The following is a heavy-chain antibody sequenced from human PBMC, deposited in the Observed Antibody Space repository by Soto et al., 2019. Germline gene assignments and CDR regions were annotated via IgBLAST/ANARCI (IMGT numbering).Heavy chain of an antibody. CDR3: VRDVSVSSGSFGGY. CDR2: ISTYTGNT. Sequence: QVPLVQSGPELKKPGAAVRVSCQASGYTFDSYGLSWVRQAPGQGLEWMGWISTYTGNTDYPQRFQGRVTMDTDTSTSTAYLDLRSLTSDDTAVYYCVRDVSVSSGSFGGYWGQGTLVTVSS. D-gene: IGHD3-10*01. J-gene: IGHJ4*02. V-gene: IGHV1-18*01. CDR1: GYTFDSYG.